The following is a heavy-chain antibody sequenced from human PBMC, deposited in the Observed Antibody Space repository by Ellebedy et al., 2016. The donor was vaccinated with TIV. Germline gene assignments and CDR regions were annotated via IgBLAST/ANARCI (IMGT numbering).Heavy chain of an antibody. D-gene: IGHD3-9*01. Sequence: GESLKISCKASGYRFTNYWIGWVRQMPGKGLEWMANIYPGDSDTRYNPSFQGQVTISADKSTSTAYLQWNSLKASDTAMYYCARQPWVGYFDWLNFDYWGQGTLVTVAS. J-gene: IGHJ4*02. CDR1: GYRFTNYW. CDR2: IYPGDSDT. V-gene: IGHV5-51*01. CDR3: ARQPWVGYFDWLNFDY.